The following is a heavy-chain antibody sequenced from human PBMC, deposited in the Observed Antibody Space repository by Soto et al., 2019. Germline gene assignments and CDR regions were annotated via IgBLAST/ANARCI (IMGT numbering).Heavy chain of an antibody. V-gene: IGHV3-23*01. D-gene: IGHD2-2*01. CDR1: GFTFSSYA. J-gene: IGHJ6*02. CDR2: ISGSGGST. Sequence: EVQLLESGGGLVQPGGSLRLSCAASGFTFSSYAMSWVRQAPGKGLEWVSAISGSGGSTYYADSVKGRFTISRDNSKNTLYLQMNSLRAEDTAVYYCAKGQLLSSYYYYGMDVWGQGTTVTVSS. CDR3: AKGQLLSSYYYYGMDV.